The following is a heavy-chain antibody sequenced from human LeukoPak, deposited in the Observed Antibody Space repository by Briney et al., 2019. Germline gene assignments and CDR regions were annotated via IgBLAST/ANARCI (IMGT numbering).Heavy chain of an antibody. D-gene: IGHD3-9*01. J-gene: IGHJ4*02. CDR2: IGPSDSYT. CDR1: GYSFTSSW. CDR3: ARLGWTTLFDVDY. V-gene: IGHV5-10-1*01. Sequence: GESLNISCKGSGYSFTSSWIAWLRQMPGKGLEWMGRIGPSDSYTDYSPSFQGHVTISADKSITTAYLYWGSLKASDTAIYYCARLGWTTLFDVDYWGQGTVVAVSS.